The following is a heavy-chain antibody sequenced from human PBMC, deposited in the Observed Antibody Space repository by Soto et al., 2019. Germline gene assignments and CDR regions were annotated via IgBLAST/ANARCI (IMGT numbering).Heavy chain of an antibody. CDR3: AILSGERLFVGAGAFDI. CDR1: GYTFTSYD. D-gene: IGHD3-3*01. V-gene: IGHV1-8*01. J-gene: IGHJ3*02. Sequence: QVQLVQSGAEVQKPGASVKVSCKASGYTFTSYDINWVRQATGQGLEWMGWMNPNSGNTGYAQKFQGRVTMTRNTSISTAYMELSSLRSEDTAVYYCAILSGERLFVGAGAFDIWGQGTMVTVSS. CDR2: MNPNSGNT.